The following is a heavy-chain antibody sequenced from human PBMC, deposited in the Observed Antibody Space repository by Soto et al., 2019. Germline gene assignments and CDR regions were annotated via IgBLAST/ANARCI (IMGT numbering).Heavy chain of an antibody. V-gene: IGHV4-59*08. CDR3: AIYCSGGSCYFDY. CDR1: GGSISSYY. J-gene: IGHJ4*02. Sequence: PSETLSLTCTVSGGSISSYYWSWIRQPPGKGLEWIGYIYYSGSTNYNPSLKSRVTISVDTSKNQFSLKLSSVTAADTAVYYCAIYCSGGSCYFDYWGQGTLVTVSS. CDR2: IYYSGST. D-gene: IGHD2-15*01.